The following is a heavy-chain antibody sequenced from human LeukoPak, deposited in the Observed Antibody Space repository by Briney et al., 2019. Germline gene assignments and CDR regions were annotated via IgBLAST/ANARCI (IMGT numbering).Heavy chain of an antibody. CDR1: GGSFSGYY. Sequence: SETLSLTCAVYGGSFSGYYWSWIRRPPGKGLEWIGEINHSGSTNYNPSLKSRVTISVDTSKNQFSLKLSSVAAADTAVYYCARDGPIGVYYWGQGTLVTVSS. D-gene: IGHD3-16*01. CDR2: INHSGST. V-gene: IGHV4-34*01. J-gene: IGHJ4*02. CDR3: ARDGPIGVYY.